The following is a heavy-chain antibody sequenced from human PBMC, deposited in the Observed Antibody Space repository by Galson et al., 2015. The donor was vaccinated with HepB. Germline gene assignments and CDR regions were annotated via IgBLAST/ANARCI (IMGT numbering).Heavy chain of an antibody. D-gene: IGHD3-10*01. CDR2: IIPIFGTA. J-gene: IGHJ3*02. V-gene: IGHV1-69*13. CDR1: GGTFSSYA. Sequence: SVKVSCKASGGTFSSYAISWVRQAPGQGLEWMGGIIPIFGTANYAQKFQGRVTITADESTSTAYMELSSLRSEDTAVYYCARVGPGHYYGSGSYDAFDIWGQGTMVTVSS. CDR3: ARVGPGHYYGSGSYDAFDI.